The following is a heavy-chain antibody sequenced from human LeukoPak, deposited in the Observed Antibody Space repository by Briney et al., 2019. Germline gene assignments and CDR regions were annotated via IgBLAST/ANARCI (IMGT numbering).Heavy chain of an antibody. V-gene: IGHV3-23*01. CDR2: IRGSGGST. Sequence: GGSLRLSCAASGFTFSSDAMSCGRQGPREGLGWVSAIRGSGGSTYYAHSVKGRFTISRDKSKNTLYLQMNSLRAEDTAVYYCAKHMTTVTLDAFDIWGQGTMVTVSS. D-gene: IGHD4-17*01. CDR1: GFTFSSDA. J-gene: IGHJ3*02. CDR3: AKHMTTVTLDAFDI.